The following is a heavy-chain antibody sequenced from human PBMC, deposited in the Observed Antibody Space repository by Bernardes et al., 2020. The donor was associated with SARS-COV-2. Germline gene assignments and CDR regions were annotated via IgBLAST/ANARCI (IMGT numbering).Heavy chain of an antibody. D-gene: IGHD3-3*01. CDR1: GFTVSSNF. V-gene: IGHV3-66*02. CDR3: ARRYDFWSGYYDY. Sequence: GGSLRLSCGVSGFTVSSNFMSWVRQAPGKGLEWVSFIHAAGNAYYAEAVQGRLTISRDSSKNTLYLQMNSLRPEDTAMYYCARRYDFWSGYYDYWGQGTLVTVSS. J-gene: IGHJ4*02. CDR2: IHAAGNA.